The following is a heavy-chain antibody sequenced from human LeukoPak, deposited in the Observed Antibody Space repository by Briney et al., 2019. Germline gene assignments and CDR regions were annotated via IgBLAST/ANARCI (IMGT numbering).Heavy chain of an antibody. CDR1: GGSISSSSYY. D-gene: IGHD2-15*01. CDR2: IYYSGST. CDR3: ARMVVDLNFDY. J-gene: IGHJ4*02. V-gene: IGHV4-39*01. Sequence: SETLSLTCTVSGGSISSSSYYWGWIRQPPGKGLEWIGSIYYSGSTYYNPSLKSRVTISVDTSKNQFSLKLSSVTAADTAVYYCARMVVDLNFDYWGQGALVTVSS.